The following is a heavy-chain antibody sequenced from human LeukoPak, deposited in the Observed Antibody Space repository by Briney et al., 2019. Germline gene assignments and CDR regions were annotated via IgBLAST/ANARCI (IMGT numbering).Heavy chain of an antibody. V-gene: IGHV5-51*01. J-gene: IGHJ4*02. CDR3: ARQNGGGHFDY. Sequence: GESLKISCKGSEYSFSPYWIGWVRQMPGKGLEWMGIISAADSDTRYSPSFQGQVTFSVDKSISTAYLQWSSLKASDTAMYYCARQNGGGHFDYWGQGTLVTVSS. CDR1: EYSFSPYW. CDR2: ISAADSDT. D-gene: IGHD3-16*01.